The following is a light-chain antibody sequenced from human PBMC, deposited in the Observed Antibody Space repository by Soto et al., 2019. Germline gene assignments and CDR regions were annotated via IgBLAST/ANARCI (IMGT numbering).Light chain of an antibody. CDR2: GAS. Sequence: EFVLTQSPGTLSLSPGERATLSCRASQTVRNNYLAWYQQKPGQAPRLLIYGASSRATGIPDRFSGGGSGTDFTLTISRLEPEDFAVYYCQQFSSYPLTFGGGTKLDIK. V-gene: IGKV3-20*01. CDR3: QQFSSYPLT. CDR1: QTVRNNY. J-gene: IGKJ4*01.